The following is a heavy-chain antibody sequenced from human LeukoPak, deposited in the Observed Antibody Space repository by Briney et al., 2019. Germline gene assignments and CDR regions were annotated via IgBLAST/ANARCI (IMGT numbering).Heavy chain of an antibody. CDR2: IRRDGSHK. CDR1: GFAFNDFA. Sequence: GGSLRLSCAASGFAFNDFAVYWVRQAPGKGLDWVALIRRDGSHKYYAHSIKGRFTISRDNSKNTLYLQMSSLRAEDTAVYYCAKSSIMFAAGRLGSIDFWGQGTLVTVSS. CDR3: AKSSIMFAAGRLGSIDF. D-gene: IGHD6-25*01. J-gene: IGHJ4*02. V-gene: IGHV3-30*02.